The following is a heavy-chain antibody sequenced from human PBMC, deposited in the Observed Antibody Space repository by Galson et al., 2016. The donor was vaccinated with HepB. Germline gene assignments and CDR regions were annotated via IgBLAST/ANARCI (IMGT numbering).Heavy chain of an antibody. CDR2: INDSGTT. J-gene: IGHJ4*02. CDR1: SDSLSTSDW. CDR3: ARSRGGGARVPFDC. V-gene: IGHV4-4*02. D-gene: IGHD2-21*01. Sequence: SETLSLTCTVSSDSLSTSDWWSWVRQSPRKGLEWIGEINDSGTTNYNPSLKSRVTISVDTSKNQFSLKLSSLTAADTAVYYCARSRGGGARVPFDCWGQGTLVTVSS.